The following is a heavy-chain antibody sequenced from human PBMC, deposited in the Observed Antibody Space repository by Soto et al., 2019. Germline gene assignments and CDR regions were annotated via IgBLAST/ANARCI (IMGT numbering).Heavy chain of an antibody. V-gene: IGHV3-7*01. D-gene: IGHD3-3*01. CDR3: ARIMIFGVVDLFDY. J-gene: IGHJ4*02. CDR1: GFTFSNYW. Sequence: EVQLVESGGGLVQPGGSPRLSCAASGFTFSNYWMSWVRQAPGKGLEWVAIIKQDGIEKYYVDSVKGRFTISRDNAKNSLFLQMNSLRAEDTAVYYCARIMIFGVVDLFDYWGQGILVTVSS. CDR2: IKQDGIEK.